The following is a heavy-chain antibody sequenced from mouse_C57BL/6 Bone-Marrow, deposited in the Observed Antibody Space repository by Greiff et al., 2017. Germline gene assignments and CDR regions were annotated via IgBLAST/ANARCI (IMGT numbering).Heavy chain of an antibody. CDR3: ATHDYGFDY. V-gene: IGHV5-9*01. CDR1: GFTFSSYT. D-gene: IGHD2-4*01. J-gene: IGHJ2*01. CDR2: ISGGGGNT. Sequence: EVILVESGGGLVKPGGSLKLSCAASGFTFSSYTMSWVRQTPEKRLEWVATISGGGGNTYYPDSVKGRFTISRDNAKNTLYLQMSSLRSEDTALYYCATHDYGFDYWGQGTTLTVSS.